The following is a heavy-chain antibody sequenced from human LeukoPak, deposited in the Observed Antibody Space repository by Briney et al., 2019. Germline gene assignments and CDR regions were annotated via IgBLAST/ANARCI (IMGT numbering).Heavy chain of an antibody. J-gene: IGHJ4*02. CDR1: GYTFTSYD. D-gene: IGHD3-22*01. CDR2: MNPNSGNT. CDR3: ARDHRPYYYDSSGYYGVDY. V-gene: IGHV1-8*03. Sequence: GASVKVSCKASGYTFTSYDINWVRQATGQGLEWMGWMNPNSGNTGYAQKFQGRVTITRNTSISTAYMELSSLRSEDTAVYYCARDHRPYYYDSSGYYGVDYWGQGTLVTVSS.